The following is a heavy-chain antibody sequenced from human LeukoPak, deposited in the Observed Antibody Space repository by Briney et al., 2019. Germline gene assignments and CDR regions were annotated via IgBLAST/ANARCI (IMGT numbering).Heavy chain of an antibody. CDR2: ISWNSGSI. D-gene: IGHD1-26*01. CDR3: AKDPQWEWLNNDAFDI. CDR1: GFTFDDYA. Sequence: PGRSLRLSCVASGFTFDDYAMHWVRQAPGRGLDGVSGISWNSGSIGYADSVKGRFTISRDNAKNSLYLQMNSLRAEDTALYYCAKDPQWEWLNNDAFDIWGQGTMVTVSS. J-gene: IGHJ3*02. V-gene: IGHV3-9*01.